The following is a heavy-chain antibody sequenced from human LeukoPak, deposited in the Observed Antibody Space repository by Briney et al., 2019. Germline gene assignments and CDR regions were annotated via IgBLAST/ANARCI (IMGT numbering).Heavy chain of an antibody. CDR3: ARHGGSYTFDF. CDR2: MYDSGST. Sequence: SETLSLTCTVSGGSTSSYYWSWIRQPPGKGLELIGYMYDSGSTNYNRSLKSRVTISVDTSKNQFSLRLSSVTAADTAVYYCARHGGSYTFDFWGQGVLVTVSS. CDR1: GGSTSSYY. D-gene: IGHD1-26*01. J-gene: IGHJ4*02. V-gene: IGHV4-59*01.